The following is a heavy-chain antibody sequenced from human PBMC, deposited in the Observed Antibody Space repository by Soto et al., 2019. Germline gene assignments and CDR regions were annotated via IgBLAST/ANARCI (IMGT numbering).Heavy chain of an antibody. V-gene: IGHV3-53*01. D-gene: IGHD4-17*01. Sequence: EVQLVQSGGDLVQPGGSLRLSCAASGLSVSGDYMTWVRQAPGKGLEWVSMTYSGGPTDYADSVKGRFTISVDKSKNTLYLQMHSLRVDDPAVYYCARDYGDYGLVFDIWGQGTMVTVSS. CDR3: ARDYGDYGLVFDI. CDR2: TYSGGPT. CDR1: GLSVSGDY. J-gene: IGHJ3*02.